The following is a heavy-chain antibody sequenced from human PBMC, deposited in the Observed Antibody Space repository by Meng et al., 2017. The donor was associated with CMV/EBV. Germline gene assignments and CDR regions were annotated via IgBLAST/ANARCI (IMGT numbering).Heavy chain of an antibody. Sequence: GGTLRLSCAASGFTFSSYWMSWVRQAPGKGLEWVANIKQDGSEKYYVDSVKGRFTISRDNAKNSLYLQMNSLRAEDTAVYYCARVRGSSWYDEVDYYYYYGMDVWGQGTTVTVSS. CDR1: GFTFSSYW. V-gene: IGHV3-7*01. CDR3: ARVRGSSWYDEVDYYYYYGMDV. J-gene: IGHJ6*02. D-gene: IGHD6-13*01. CDR2: IKQDGSEK.